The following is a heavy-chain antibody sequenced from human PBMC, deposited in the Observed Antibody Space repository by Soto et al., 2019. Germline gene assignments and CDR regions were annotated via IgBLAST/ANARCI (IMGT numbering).Heavy chain of an antibody. D-gene: IGHD3-16*01. J-gene: IGHJ1*01. CDR1: GGTVRSGVFA. CDR2: IYHGGST. V-gene: IGHV4-30-2*01. CDR3: ARGKLGALYGY. Sequence: LALARAASGGTVRSGVFAGCWNRQPRGKGLEWIVYIYHGGSTYYNPSLKSRVTISVDRSKNQFSLKLSSVTAADMAVYYCARGKLGALYGYWGWATL.